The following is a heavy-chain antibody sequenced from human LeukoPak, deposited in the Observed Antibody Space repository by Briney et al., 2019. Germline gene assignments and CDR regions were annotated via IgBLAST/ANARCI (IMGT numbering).Heavy chain of an antibody. CDR3: ARHRVYCSSTSCYTGPYYYYMDV. V-gene: IGHV4-59*08. CDR2: IYYSGST. CDR1: GGSISSYY. J-gene: IGHJ6*03. Sequence: SETLSLTCTVSGGSISSYYWSWIRQPPGKGLEWIGYIYYSGSTNYNPSLKSRVTISVDTSKNQFSLKLSSVTAADTAVYYCARHRVYCSSTSCYTGPYYYYMDVWGKGTTVTISS. D-gene: IGHD2-2*01.